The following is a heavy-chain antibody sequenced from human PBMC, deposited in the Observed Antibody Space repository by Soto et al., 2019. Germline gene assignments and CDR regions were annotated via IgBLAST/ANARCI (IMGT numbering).Heavy chain of an antibody. J-gene: IGHJ4*02. CDR3: AKSPGDDFWSGYLEGDY. Sequence: QVQLVQSGAEVKKPGSSVKVSCKASGGTFSSYAISWVRQAPGQGLEWMGGIIPIFGTANYAQKFQGRVTITADESTSTAYMELSSLRSEDTAVYYCAKSPGDDFWSGYLEGDYWGQGTLVTVSS. CDR2: IIPIFGTA. CDR1: GGTFSSYA. V-gene: IGHV1-69*01. D-gene: IGHD3-3*01.